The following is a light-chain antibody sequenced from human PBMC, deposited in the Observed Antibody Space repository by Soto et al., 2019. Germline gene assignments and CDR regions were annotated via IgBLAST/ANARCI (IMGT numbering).Light chain of an antibody. V-gene: IGKV3-20*01. J-gene: IGKJ2*01. CDR1: QSVNSNY. Sequence: DIVLTQSPDTLSLSPGERATLSCRASQSVNSNYLAWYQQKPGQAPRLLIFGASSRATGIPDRFRGSGSGTDFTLTINRLEPEDFAVYYCQQYARTLGQRTKLEIK. CDR2: GAS. CDR3: QQYART.